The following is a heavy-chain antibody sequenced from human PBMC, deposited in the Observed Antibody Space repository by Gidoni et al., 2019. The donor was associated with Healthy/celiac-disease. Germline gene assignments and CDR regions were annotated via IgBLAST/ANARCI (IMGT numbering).Heavy chain of an antibody. CDR3: SRGRQNYYDSSGYYHRSYYYYGMDV. CDR1: GGSFSGYY. D-gene: IGHD3-22*01. V-gene: IGHV4-34*01. J-gene: IGHJ6*02. Sequence: QVQLQQWGAGLLKPSETLSLTCAVYGGSFSGYYWSWIRQPPGKGLEWIGVINHSGSTNYNPSLKSRFTISVDTSKNQFSLKLSSVTAADTAVYYCSRGRQNYYDSSGYYHRSYYYYGMDVWGQGTTVTVSS. CDR2: INHSGST.